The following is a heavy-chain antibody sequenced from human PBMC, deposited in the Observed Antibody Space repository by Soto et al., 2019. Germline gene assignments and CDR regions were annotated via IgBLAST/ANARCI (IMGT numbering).Heavy chain of an antibody. CDR2: IYYGGST. J-gene: IGHJ5*02. CDR3: ARVPVVTAVNWFDP. V-gene: IGHV4-59*08. CDR1: GGSISSYY. D-gene: IGHD2-21*02. Sequence: PSETLSLTCTVSGGSISSYYWSWIRQPPGKGLEWIGYIYYGGSTYYNPSLKSRVTISVDTSKNQFSLKLSSVTAADTAVYYCARVPVVTAVNWFDPWGQGTLVTVSS.